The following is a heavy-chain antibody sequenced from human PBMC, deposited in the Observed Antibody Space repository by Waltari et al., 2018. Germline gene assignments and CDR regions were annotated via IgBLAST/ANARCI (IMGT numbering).Heavy chain of an antibody. Sequence: QGTLKESGPALVKPTQTLTLTCTFSGFSLSTSGMRVSWIRQPPGKALEWLARIDWDDDKFYSTSLKTRLTISKDTSKNQVVLTMTNMDPVDTATYYCARIGSSPSHYGMDVWGQGTTVTVSS. D-gene: IGHD6-6*01. CDR1: GFSLSTSGMR. CDR2: IDWDDDK. V-gene: IGHV2-70*04. J-gene: IGHJ6*02. CDR3: ARIGSSPSHYGMDV.